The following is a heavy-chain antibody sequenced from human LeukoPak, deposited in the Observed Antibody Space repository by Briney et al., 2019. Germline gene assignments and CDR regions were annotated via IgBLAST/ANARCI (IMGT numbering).Heavy chain of an antibody. CDR3: ARSFSSSSLGAFDI. Sequence: GGSLRLSCVASGFTFSSYWMTWVRQAPGKGLEWVANIKTDGSLIYYVDSVKGRFTISRDNADNSLSLQMHSLRVEDTAMYYCARSFSSSSLGAFDIWGQGTMVTVSS. CDR1: GFTFSSYW. D-gene: IGHD6-13*01. CDR2: IKTDGSLI. J-gene: IGHJ3*02. V-gene: IGHV3-7*01.